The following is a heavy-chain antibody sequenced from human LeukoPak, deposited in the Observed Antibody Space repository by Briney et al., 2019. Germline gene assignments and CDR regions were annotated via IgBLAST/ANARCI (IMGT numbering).Heavy chain of an antibody. CDR1: GGSINNYW. CDR3: ARRVVVIAQTLDAFDI. V-gene: IGHV4-59*08. J-gene: IGHJ3*02. Sequence: SETLSLTCSVSGGSINNYWWNWIRQPPGKGLEWIGYIYYSGSTSYNPSLKSRLTISVDTSLNQFSLKLSSVTAADTAVYYCARRVVVIAQTLDAFDIWGQGTMVTVSS. CDR2: IYYSGST. D-gene: IGHD2-21*01.